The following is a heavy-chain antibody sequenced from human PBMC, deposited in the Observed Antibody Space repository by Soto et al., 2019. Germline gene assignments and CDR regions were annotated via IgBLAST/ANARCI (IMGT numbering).Heavy chain of an antibody. D-gene: IGHD3-22*01. CDR3: ARDRAGYYSHFVY. V-gene: IGHV1-69*13. Sequence: GASVKVSCKALRGTFTNYAFSWVRQAPGQGLEWMGGIMPFFGSGNYAQKFQGRINITADESTSSVYLELTSLRSEDTAEYYCARDRAGYYSHFVYWGQGTLVTVPQ. CDR1: RGTFTNYA. J-gene: IGHJ4*02. CDR2: IMPFFGSG.